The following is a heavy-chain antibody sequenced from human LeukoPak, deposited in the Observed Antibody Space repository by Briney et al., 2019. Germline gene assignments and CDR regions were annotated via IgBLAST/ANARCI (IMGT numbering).Heavy chain of an antibody. Sequence: SVKVSCKASGGTFSSYAISWVRQAPGQGLEWMGRIIPILGIANYAQKFQGRVTMTEDTSTDTAYMELSSLRSEDTAVYYCATPIRDGPYYYYGMDVWGQGTTVTVSS. V-gene: IGHV1-69*04. CDR2: IIPILGIA. CDR3: ATPIRDGPYYYYGMDV. D-gene: IGHD2-8*01. CDR1: GGTFSSYA. J-gene: IGHJ6*02.